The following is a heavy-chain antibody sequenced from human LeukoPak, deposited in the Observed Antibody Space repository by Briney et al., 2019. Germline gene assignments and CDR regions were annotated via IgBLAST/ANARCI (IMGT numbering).Heavy chain of an antibody. J-gene: IGHJ4*02. V-gene: IGHV1-18*01. D-gene: IGHD3-10*01. CDR3: ARLMVAYGSGSYYNQPPLDY. CDR2: VSAYNGHT. CDR1: GYTFNSYG. Sequence: ASVKVSCKASGYTFNSYGISWVRQAPGQGLEWMGWVSAYNGHTNYAQKFQGRVTMTTDTSTSTASMELRSLRSDDTAVYYCARLMVAYGSGSYYNQPPLDYWGQGTLVTVSS.